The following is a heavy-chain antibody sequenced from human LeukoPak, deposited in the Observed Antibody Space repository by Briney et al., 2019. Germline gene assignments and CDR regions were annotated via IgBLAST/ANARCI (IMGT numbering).Heavy chain of an antibody. V-gene: IGHV5-51*01. Sequence: GESLKISCKGSGYTFTIYWIAWVRQMPGKGLEWMEIIYPGDSNTRYSPSFQGQVTISADKSVTTAYLQWSSLQASDTAMYFCARVNGGANLLGDALDVWGQATMVTVSS. CDR3: ARVNGGANLLGDALDV. CDR1: GYTFTIYW. D-gene: IGHD4/OR15-4a*01. CDR2: IYPGDSNT. J-gene: IGHJ3*01.